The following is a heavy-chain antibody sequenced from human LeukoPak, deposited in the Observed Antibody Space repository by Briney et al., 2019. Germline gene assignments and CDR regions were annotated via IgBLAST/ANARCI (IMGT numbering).Heavy chain of an antibody. J-gene: IGHJ4*02. CDR2: ISWNSGSI. Sequence: GGSLRLSCAASGFTFSSYWMHWVRQAPGKGLEWVSGISWNSGSIGYADSVKGRFTISRDNAKNSLYLQMNSLRAEDMALYYCAKDMDSSSSGPFDYWGQGTLVTVSS. CDR3: AKDMDSSSSGPFDY. D-gene: IGHD6-6*01. V-gene: IGHV3-9*03. CDR1: GFTFSSYW.